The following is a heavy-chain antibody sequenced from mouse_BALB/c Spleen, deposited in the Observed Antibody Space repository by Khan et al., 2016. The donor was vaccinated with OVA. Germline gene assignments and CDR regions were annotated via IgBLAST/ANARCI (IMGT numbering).Heavy chain of an antibody. CDR2: VSSGSSTI. CDR3: ARSGGNWYWYFDV. Sequence: EVELVESGGGLVQPGGSRKLSCAASGFTFSSFGMHWVRQAPEKGLEWVAYVSSGSSTIYYADTVTGRFTISRDIPQNTLFLQMTSLRSEDTAMYYGARSGGNWYWYFDVWGAGTTVTVSS. D-gene: IGHD2-1*01. J-gene: IGHJ1*01. CDR1: GFTFSSFG. V-gene: IGHV5-17*02.